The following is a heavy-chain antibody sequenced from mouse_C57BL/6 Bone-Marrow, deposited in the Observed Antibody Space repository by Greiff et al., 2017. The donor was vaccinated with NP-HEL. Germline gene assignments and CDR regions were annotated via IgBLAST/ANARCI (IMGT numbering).Heavy chain of an antibody. Sequence: VQLQQSGAELVRPGSSVKLSCKASGYTFTSYWMDWVKQRPGQGLEWIGNIYPSDSETHYNQKFKDKATLTVDKSSSTAYMQLSSLTSEDSAVYYCARSEWLLPYAMDYWGQGTSVTVSS. CDR3: ARSEWLLPYAMDY. CDR2: IYPSDSET. V-gene: IGHV1-61*01. J-gene: IGHJ4*01. D-gene: IGHD2-3*01. CDR1: GYTFTSYW.